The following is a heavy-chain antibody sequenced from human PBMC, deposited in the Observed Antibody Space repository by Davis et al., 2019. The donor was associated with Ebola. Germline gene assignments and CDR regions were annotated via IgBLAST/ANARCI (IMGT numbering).Heavy chain of an antibody. CDR2: IYYSGST. V-gene: IGHV4-59*11. CDR3: ARDFKVVGTDYYYYYGMDV. Sequence: PSETLSLTCAVYGGSISSHYWSWIRQPPGKGLEWIGYIYYSGSTNYNPSLKSRVTISVDTSKNQFSLKLSSVTAADTAVYYCARDFKVVGTDYYYYYGMDVWGQGTTVTVSS. J-gene: IGHJ6*02. CDR1: GGSISSHY. D-gene: IGHD2-21*02.